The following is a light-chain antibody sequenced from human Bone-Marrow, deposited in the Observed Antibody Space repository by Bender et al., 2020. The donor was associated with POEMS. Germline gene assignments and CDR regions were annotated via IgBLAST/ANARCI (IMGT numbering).Light chain of an antibody. CDR3: CSYTSSNTFV. J-gene: IGLJ1*01. V-gene: IGLV2-14*01. CDR1: SSDIRFYNS. Sequence: QSALTQPASVSGSPGQSITISCTGTSSDIRFYNSISWYQQHLGKVPKLLIYDVTKRPSGVSNRFSGSKSGSTAYLTVSGLQAEDEADYYCCSYTSSNTFVFGTGTKVTVL. CDR2: DVT.